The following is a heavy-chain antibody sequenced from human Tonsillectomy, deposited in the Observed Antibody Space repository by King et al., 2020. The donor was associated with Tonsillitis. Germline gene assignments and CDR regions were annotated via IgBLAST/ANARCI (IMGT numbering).Heavy chain of an antibody. Sequence: VQLQESGGGLVQPGGSLRLSCEASGFTFSTYAMSWVRQAPGKGPEWVSAISGRDTRTFYADSVKGRFTISRDDSKNTVSLQMSSLRAEDHAVSYCAKESPYSVNYRCYYFDYWGQGTLVTVSS. CDR3: AKESPYSVNYRCYYFDY. CDR2: ISGRDTRT. J-gene: IGHJ4*02. D-gene: IGHD1-26*01. CDR1: GFTFSTYA. V-gene: IGHV3-23*01.